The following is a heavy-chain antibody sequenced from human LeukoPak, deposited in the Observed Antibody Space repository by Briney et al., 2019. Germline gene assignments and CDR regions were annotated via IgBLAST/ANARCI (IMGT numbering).Heavy chain of an antibody. CDR2: INHSGST. V-gene: IGHV4-34*01. CDR1: GGSFSGYY. Sequence: SETLSLTCAVYGGSFSGYYWSWLRQPSGKGLEWIGEINHSGSTNYNPSLKSRVTISVDTSKNQFSLKLSSVTAADTAVYYCARVGYYGNYFDYWGQGTLVTVSS. J-gene: IGHJ4*02. CDR3: ARVGYYGNYFDY. D-gene: IGHD3-10*01.